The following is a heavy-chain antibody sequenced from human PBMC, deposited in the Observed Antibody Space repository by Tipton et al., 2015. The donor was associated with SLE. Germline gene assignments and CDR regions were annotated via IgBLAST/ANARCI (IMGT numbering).Heavy chain of an antibody. CDR1: GFTFSSYD. CDR3: ARWGTGRAFDI. V-gene: IGHV3-13*01. CDR2: IGTAGDT. Sequence: SLRLSCAASGFTFSSYDMHWVRQATGKGLEWVSAIGTAGDTYYPGSVKGRFTISRENAKNSLYLQMSSLRAGDTAVYYCARWGTGRAFDIWGQGTMVTVSS. D-gene: IGHD3-10*01. J-gene: IGHJ3*02.